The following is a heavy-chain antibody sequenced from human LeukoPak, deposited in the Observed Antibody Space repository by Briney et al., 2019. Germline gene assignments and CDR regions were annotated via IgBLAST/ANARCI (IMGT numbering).Heavy chain of an antibody. CDR2: ISSSGSSTI. Sequence: PGGSLRLSCAASGFTFSSHEMNWVRQAPGKGLEWVSYISSSGSSTIYYADSVKGRFTISRDNAKNSLYLQMNSLRAEDTAVYYCARRPPYDILTGTPFDYWGQGTLVTVSS. CDR3: ARRPPYDILTGTPFDY. D-gene: IGHD3-9*01. V-gene: IGHV3-48*03. CDR1: GFTFSSHE. J-gene: IGHJ4*02.